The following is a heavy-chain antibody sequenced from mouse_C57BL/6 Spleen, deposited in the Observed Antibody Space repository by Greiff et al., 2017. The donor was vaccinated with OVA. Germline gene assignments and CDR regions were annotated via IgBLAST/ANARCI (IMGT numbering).Heavy chain of an antibody. CDR1: GYTFTSYS. CDR3: ARTLYDGYYWFAY. D-gene: IGHD2-3*01. Sequence: QVQLQQPGAELVMPGASVKLSCKASGYTFTSYSMHWVKQRPGQGLEWIGEIDPSDSYTNYNQKFKGKSTLTVDKSSSTAYMQLSSLTSEDSAVYFCARTLYDGYYWFAYWGQGTLVTVSA. V-gene: IGHV1-69*01. CDR2: IDPSDSYT. J-gene: IGHJ3*01.